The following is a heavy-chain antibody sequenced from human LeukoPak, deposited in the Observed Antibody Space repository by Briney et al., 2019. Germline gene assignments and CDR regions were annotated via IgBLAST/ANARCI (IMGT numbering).Heavy chain of an antibody. V-gene: IGHV3-30*02. CDR1: GFSFSRYW. CDR2: LRYDGSTA. J-gene: IGHJ4*02. CDR3: AKDPYGGTYPSYFDY. D-gene: IGHD1-26*01. Sequence: PGRSLRLSCAGSGFSFSRYWMAWVRQAPGKGLDWAAFLRYDGSTAFYEDSVKGRFTISRDSSKNTLYLQMNSLTPADTAIYYCAKDPYGGTYPSYFDYWGQGTLVTVSS.